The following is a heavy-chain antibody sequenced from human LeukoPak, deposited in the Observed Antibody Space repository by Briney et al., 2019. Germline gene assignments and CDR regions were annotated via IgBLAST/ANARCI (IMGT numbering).Heavy chain of an antibody. Sequence: GGSLRFSCAASGFTFSSYWMSWVRQAPGKGLEWVSAISGSGANTYYADSVKGRFTISRDNSKNTLYLQMNSLRAEDTAVYYCAKELDTAMVAYFDYWGQGTLVTVSS. CDR3: AKELDTAMVAYFDY. D-gene: IGHD5-18*01. V-gene: IGHV3-23*01. J-gene: IGHJ4*02. CDR1: GFTFSSYW. CDR2: ISGSGANT.